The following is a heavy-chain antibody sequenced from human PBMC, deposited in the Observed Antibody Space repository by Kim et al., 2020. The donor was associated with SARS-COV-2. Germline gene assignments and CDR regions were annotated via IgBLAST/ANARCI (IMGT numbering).Heavy chain of an antibody. J-gene: IGHJ6*02. V-gene: IGHV3-21*04. Sequence: GGSLRLSCAASGFTFSSYSMNWVRQAPGKGLEWVSSISSSSSYIYYADSVKGRFTISRDNAKNSLYLQMNSLRAEDTAVYYCARDGPEGEQQEDYYYGMDVWGQGTTVTVSS. CDR1: GFTFSSYS. CDR3: ARDGPEGEQQEDYYYGMDV. CDR2: ISSSSSYI. D-gene: IGHD6-13*01.